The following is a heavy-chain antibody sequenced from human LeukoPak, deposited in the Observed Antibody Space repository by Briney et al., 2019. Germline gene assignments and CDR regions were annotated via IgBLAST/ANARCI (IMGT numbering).Heavy chain of an antibody. D-gene: IGHD3-10*01. J-gene: IGHJ6*02. Sequence: SETLSLTCAVYGGSFSGYYWSWIRQPPGKGLEWIGEINHSGSTNYNPSLKSRVTMSVDTSKNQFSLKLSSVTAADTAVYYCARFYGSGSFRGRSYYGMDVWGQGTTVTVSS. V-gene: IGHV4-34*01. CDR1: GGSFSGYY. CDR2: INHSGST. CDR3: ARFYGSGSFRGRSYYGMDV.